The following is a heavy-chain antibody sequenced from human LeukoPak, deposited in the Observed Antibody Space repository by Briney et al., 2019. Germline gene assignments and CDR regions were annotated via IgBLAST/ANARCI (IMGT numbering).Heavy chain of an antibody. D-gene: IGHD2-15*01. J-gene: IGHJ6*03. CDR1: GFIFDEYA. Sequence: GRSLRLACAGSGFIFDEYAVHWGRRAPVKGLEWVSGISWNSASIAYADSVKGRFTISRDNAKNLLFLQMTSLRAADTALYYCVKGHCSSSSCFPNYYSYMDVWGTGTTVTVSS. CDR2: ISWNSASI. V-gene: IGHV3-9*01. CDR3: VKGHCSSSSCFPNYYSYMDV.